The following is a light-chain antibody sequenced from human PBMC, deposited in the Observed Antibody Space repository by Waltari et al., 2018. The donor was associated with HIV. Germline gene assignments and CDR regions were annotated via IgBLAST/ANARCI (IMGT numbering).Light chain of an antibody. CDR3: QQANNFPLT. V-gene: IGKV1-12*01. CDR1: QGISNW. Sequence: DIQITQSPSSVSAAIGSRAPITCRASQGISNWLAWYQQRPGKAPKFLIYDISTLQTGVPSRVSGSGSGTDFALTIDGLQPEDFTTYYCQQANNFPLTFGGGTKVEI. J-gene: IGKJ4*01. CDR2: DIS.